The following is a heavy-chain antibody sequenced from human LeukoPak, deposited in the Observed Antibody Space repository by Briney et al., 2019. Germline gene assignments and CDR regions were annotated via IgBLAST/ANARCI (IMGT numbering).Heavy chain of an antibody. CDR2: ISSSSSYI. CDR1: GFTFSSYS. J-gene: IGHJ3*02. CDR3: ARLYRSSWYSAFDI. V-gene: IGHV3-21*01. D-gene: IGHD6-13*01. Sequence: GGSLRLSCAASGFTFSSYSMNWVRQAPGKGLEWVSSISSSSSYIYYADSVKGRFTISRDNAKNSLYLQMNSLRAEDTAVYYCARLYRSSWYSAFDIWGQGTMVTVSS.